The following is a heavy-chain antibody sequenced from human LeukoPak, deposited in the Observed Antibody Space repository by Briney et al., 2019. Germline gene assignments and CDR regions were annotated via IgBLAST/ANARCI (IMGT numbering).Heavy chain of an antibody. Sequence: SETLSLTCAVSGVSISSYYWSWIRQPPGKGLEWVGYIYYSGSTKYNPSLKSRVIISLDTSKNQFSLKLSSVTAADTAVYYCAAKGSMAGYGVDVWGQGTTVIVSS. J-gene: IGHJ6*02. CDR1: GVSISSYY. CDR2: IYYSGST. CDR3: AAKGSMAGYGVDV. V-gene: IGHV4-59*01. D-gene: IGHD2-15*01.